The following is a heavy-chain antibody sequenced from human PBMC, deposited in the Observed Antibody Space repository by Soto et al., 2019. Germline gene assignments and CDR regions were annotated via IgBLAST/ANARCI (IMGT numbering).Heavy chain of an antibody. Sequence: SVKVSCKASGGTFSSYAISWVRQAPGQGLEWMGGIIPIFGTANYAQKFQGRVTITADESTSTAYMELSSLRSEDTAVYYCARDLTQGSGNFDYWGQGTLVTVSS. CDR2: IIPIFGTA. CDR3: ARDLTQGSGNFDY. D-gene: IGHD2-15*01. V-gene: IGHV1-69*13. CDR1: GGTFSSYA. J-gene: IGHJ4*02.